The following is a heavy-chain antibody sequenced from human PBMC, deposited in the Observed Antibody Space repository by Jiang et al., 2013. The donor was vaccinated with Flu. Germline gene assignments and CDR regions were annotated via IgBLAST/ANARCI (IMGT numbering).Heavy chain of an antibody. Sequence: QLVESGAEVKKPGASVKVSCKASGYTFTGYYMHWVRQAPGQGLEWMGWINPNSGGTNYAQKFQGRVTMTRDTSISTAYMELSRLRSDDTAVYYCARDPDDYYGSGSFDYWGQGTLVTVSS. D-gene: IGHD3-10*01. J-gene: IGHJ4*02. CDR1: GYTFTGYY. V-gene: IGHV1-2*02. CDR3: ARDPDDYYGSGSFDY. CDR2: INPNSGGT.